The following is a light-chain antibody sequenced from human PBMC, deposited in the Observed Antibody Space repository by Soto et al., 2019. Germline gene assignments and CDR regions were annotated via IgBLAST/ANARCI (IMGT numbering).Light chain of an antibody. V-gene: IGKV4-1*01. CDR2: WAS. CDR3: QQYYSTPIT. Sequence: DIVMTQSPDSLAVSLGERATINCKSSQSILYSSNNKEKLAWYQQKPGQPPNLLIYWASTRESGVPDRFSGSGSGTDFTLTISSLQAEDVAVYYCQQYYSTPITFGQGTRLEI. CDR1: QSILYSSNNKEK. J-gene: IGKJ5*01.